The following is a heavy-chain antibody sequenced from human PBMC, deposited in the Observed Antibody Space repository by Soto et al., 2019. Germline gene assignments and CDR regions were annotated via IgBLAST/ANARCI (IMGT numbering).Heavy chain of an antibody. V-gene: IGHV1-69*08. Sequence: QVQLVQSGAEVKKPGSSVKVSCKASGGTFSSYTISWVRQAPGQGLEWMGRIIPTLGIANYAQKFQGRVTITADKSTSTAYMELSSLRSEDTAVYYCAREVKDYYYYGMDVWGQGTTVTVSS. CDR1: GGTFSSYT. J-gene: IGHJ6*02. CDR2: IIPTLGIA. CDR3: AREVKDYYYYGMDV.